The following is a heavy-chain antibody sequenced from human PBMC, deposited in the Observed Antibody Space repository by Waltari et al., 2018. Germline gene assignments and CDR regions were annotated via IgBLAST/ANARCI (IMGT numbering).Heavy chain of an antibody. CDR2: IYTSGST. V-gene: IGHV4-61*09. J-gene: IGHJ4*02. CDR1: GGSISSGRYY. D-gene: IGHD1-26*01. Sequence: HVQLQESGPGLVKPSQPLSLTCTVSGGSISSGRYYWSWIRQPAGKGLELIGYIYTSGSTNYNPSHKSRVTIAVDTTKNQFSLKLSAVTAADTAVYYGARGKVGATLALDYWGQGTLVTVSS. CDR3: ARGKVGATLALDY.